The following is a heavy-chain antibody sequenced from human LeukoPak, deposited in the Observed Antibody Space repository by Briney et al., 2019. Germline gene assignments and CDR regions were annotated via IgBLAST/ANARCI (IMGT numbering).Heavy chain of an antibody. CDR2: ISWNSGRI. CDR1: GFTFDDYA. D-gene: IGHD3-10*01. J-gene: IGHJ5*01. Sequence: GGSLRLSCAASGFTFDDYAMQWVRQTPGKGLEWVSGISWNSGRIGYADSVKGRFTISRDNAKNSLYLQMHSLRPEGTALYYCAKDRGAGTYYTGTWFDSWGQGTLVIVSS. V-gene: IGHV3-9*01. CDR3: AKDRGAGTYYTGTWFDS.